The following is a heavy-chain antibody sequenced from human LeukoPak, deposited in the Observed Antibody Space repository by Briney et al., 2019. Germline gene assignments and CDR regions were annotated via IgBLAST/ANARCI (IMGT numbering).Heavy chain of an antibody. Sequence: SETLSLTCTVSGGSISSYYWSWLRQPPGKGLEGIGYIYYSGSTNYNPSLKSRVTISVDTSKNQYSLKLSSVTAADTAVYYCARDGYYYDSSGYYGLNWFDPWGQGTLVTVSS. CDR1: GGSISSYY. CDR2: IYYSGST. V-gene: IGHV4-59*01. CDR3: ARDGYYYDSSGYYGLNWFDP. D-gene: IGHD3-22*01. J-gene: IGHJ5*02.